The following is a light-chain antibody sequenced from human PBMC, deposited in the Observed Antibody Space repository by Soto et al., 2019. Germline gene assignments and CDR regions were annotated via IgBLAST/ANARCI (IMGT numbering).Light chain of an antibody. CDR2: CSS. V-gene: IGKV4-1*01. CDR1: QSVLYSSNNKNY. CDR3: HQYYSRPYT. J-gene: IGKJ2*01. Sequence: DIVMTQSPDSLAVSLGERATIHCKSSQSVLYSSNNKNYLAWYQQKPGQPPKLLIYCSSTREYGVPDRFSGSGSWTYFTLTISSLQPEDVAAYYCHQYYSRPYTFGQGTKLEIK.